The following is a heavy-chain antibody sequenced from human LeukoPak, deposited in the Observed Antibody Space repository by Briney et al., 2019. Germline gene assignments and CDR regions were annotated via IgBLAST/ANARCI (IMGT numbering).Heavy chain of an antibody. J-gene: IGHJ4*02. D-gene: IGHD3-9*01. CDR3: ARAVGSFDWLPLFDF. V-gene: IGHV4-59*08. CDR2: IYYSGST. Sequence: PSETLSLTCTVSGGSISSYYWSWIRQPPGKGLEWIGYIYYSGSTNYNPSLKSRVTISVDTSKNQFHLKLSSVTAADTAVYYCARAVGSFDWLPLFDFWGQGALVTVSS. CDR1: GGSISSYY.